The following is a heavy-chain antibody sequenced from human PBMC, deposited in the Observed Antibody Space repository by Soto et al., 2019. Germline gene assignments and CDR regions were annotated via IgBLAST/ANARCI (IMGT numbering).Heavy chain of an antibody. D-gene: IGHD3-3*01. V-gene: IGHV3-11*01. Sequence: QVQLVESGGGLVKPGGSLRLSCAASGFTFSDYYMSWIRQAPGKGLEWVSYISSSGSTIYYADSVKGRFTISRDNAKNSLYLQMNSLRAEDTAVYYCARHDFWSGYSAEAVSGYYYMDVWGKGTTVTVSS. J-gene: IGHJ6*03. CDR1: GFTFSDYY. CDR2: ISSSGSTI. CDR3: ARHDFWSGYSAEAVSGYYYMDV.